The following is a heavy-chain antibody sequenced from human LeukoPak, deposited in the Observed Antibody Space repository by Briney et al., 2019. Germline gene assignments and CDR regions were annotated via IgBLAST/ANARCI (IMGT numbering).Heavy chain of an antibody. CDR2: INSDGSST. CDR3: ARGSTARQAFDI. D-gene: IGHD6-25*01. Sequence: GGSLRLSCAASGFTFSSYWMHWVRQAPGKGLVWVSRINSDGSSTSYADSMKGRFTISRDNAKNTLYLQMNSLRAEDTAVYYCARGSTARQAFDIWGQGTMVTVSS. CDR1: GFTFSSYW. J-gene: IGHJ3*02. V-gene: IGHV3-74*01.